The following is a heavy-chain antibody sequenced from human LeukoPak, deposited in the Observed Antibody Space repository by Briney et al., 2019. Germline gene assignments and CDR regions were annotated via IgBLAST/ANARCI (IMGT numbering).Heavy chain of an antibody. CDR3: ARDYYGSGSYFDY. D-gene: IGHD3-10*01. CDR2: ISSSSSTI. Sequence: EGSLRLSCAASGFTFSSYAMSWVRQAPGKGLEWVSYISSSSSTIYYADSVKGRFTISRDNAKNSLYLQMNSLRDEDTAVYYCARDYYGSGSYFDYWGQGTLVTVSS. J-gene: IGHJ4*02. CDR1: GFTFSSYA. V-gene: IGHV3-48*02.